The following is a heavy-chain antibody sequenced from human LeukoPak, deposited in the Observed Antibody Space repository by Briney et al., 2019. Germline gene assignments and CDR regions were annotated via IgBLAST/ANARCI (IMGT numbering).Heavy chain of an antibody. CDR2: INPNSGGT. D-gene: IGHD6-13*01. CDR3: ARSNRRVGLQAAAGPFDY. CDR1: GYTFTGYY. Sequence: ASVKVSCKASGYTFTGYYMHWVRQAPGQGLEWMGWINPNSGGTNYAQKFQGRVTMTRDTSISTAYMELSRLRSDDTAVYYCARSNRRVGLQAAAGPFDYWGQGTLVTVSS. V-gene: IGHV1-2*02. J-gene: IGHJ4*02.